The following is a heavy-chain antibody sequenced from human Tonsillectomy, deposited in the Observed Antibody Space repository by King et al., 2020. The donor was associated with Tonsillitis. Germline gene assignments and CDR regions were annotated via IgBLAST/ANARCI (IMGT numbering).Heavy chain of an antibody. D-gene: IGHD6-13*01. CDR3: ASVSSWYVGAFDI. V-gene: IGHV1-69*04. CDR2: IIPIRNIT. CDR1: GDTFSNYA. Sequence: QLVQSGAEVKKPGSSVKVSCKASGDTFSNYAISWVRQAPGQGLEWMGRIIPIRNITNYAQKFQGRVTIIADKSTSTAYMELSSLRSEDTAVYYCASVSSWYVGAFDIWGQGTMVTVSS. J-gene: IGHJ3*02.